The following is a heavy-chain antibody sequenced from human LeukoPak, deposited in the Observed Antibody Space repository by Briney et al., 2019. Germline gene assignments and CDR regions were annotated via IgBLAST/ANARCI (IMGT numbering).Heavy chain of an antibody. Sequence: SETPSLTCAVYGGSFSGYYWSWIRQPPGKGLEWIGEINHSGSTNYNPSLKSRVTISVDTSKNQFSLKLSSVTAADTAVYYCARFLRWGYGSGSRDTYYFDYWGQGTLVTVSS. CDR3: ARFLRWGYGSGSRDTYYFDY. D-gene: IGHD3-10*01. CDR2: INHSGST. V-gene: IGHV4-34*01. J-gene: IGHJ4*02. CDR1: GGSFSGYY.